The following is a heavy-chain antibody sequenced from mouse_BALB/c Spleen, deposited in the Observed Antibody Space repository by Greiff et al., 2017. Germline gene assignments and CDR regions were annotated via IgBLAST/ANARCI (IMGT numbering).Heavy chain of an antibody. CDR3: ARFYYAFDY. J-gene: IGHJ2*01. CDR2: IYPGDGDT. D-gene: IGHD1-1*01. Sequence: VQLQQSGAELARPGASVKLSCKASGYTFTSYWMQWVKQRPGQGLEWIGAIYPGDGDTRYTQKFKGKATLTADKSSSTAYMQLSSLASEDSAVYYCARFYYAFDYWGQGTTLTVSS. CDR1: GYTFTSYW. V-gene: IGHV1-87*01.